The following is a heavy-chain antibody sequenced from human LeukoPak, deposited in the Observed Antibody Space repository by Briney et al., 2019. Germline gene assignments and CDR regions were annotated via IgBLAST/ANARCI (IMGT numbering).Heavy chain of an antibody. CDR2: VYYSGST. D-gene: IGHD4-17*01. V-gene: IGHV4-39*01. J-gene: IGHJ5*02. CDR1: GGSISSSSYY. Sequence: SETLSLTCTASGGSISSSSYYWGWIRQPPGKGLEWIGSVYYSGSTYYNPSLKSRVTISVDTSKNQFSLKLSSVTAADTAVYYCARPRYGDYLRSWPGYFDPWGQGTLVTVSS. CDR3: ARPRYGDYLRSWPGYFDP.